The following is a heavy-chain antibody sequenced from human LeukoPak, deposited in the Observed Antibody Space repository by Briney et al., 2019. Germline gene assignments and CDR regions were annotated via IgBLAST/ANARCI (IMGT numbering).Heavy chain of an antibody. D-gene: IGHD3-10*01. Sequence: PSETLSLTCIVSGGSISSDYWSWIRQPPGKGLEWIGYIYYSGTTNYNPSLKSRVTISVDTSKSQFSLKLSSVTAADTAVYYCAGDRGGRSAPFDYWGQGTLVTVSS. CDR3: AGDRGGRSAPFDY. V-gene: IGHV4-59*01. CDR1: GGSISSDY. CDR2: IYYSGTT. J-gene: IGHJ4*02.